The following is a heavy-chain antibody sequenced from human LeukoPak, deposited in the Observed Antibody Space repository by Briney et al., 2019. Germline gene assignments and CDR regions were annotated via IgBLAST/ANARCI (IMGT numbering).Heavy chain of an antibody. V-gene: IGHV3-53*01. CDR3: AKDLGGLYYYYYGMDV. CDR2: IYSGGTT. J-gene: IGHJ6*02. D-gene: IGHD3-16*01. CDR1: GVTVGNNY. Sequence: SGGSLRLSCAASGVTVGNNYMNWVRQAPGKGLEWVSLIYSGGTTHYADSVKGRFTISRDNSKNTLYLQMNSLRAEDTAVYYCAKDLGGLYYYYYGMDVWGQGTTVTVSS.